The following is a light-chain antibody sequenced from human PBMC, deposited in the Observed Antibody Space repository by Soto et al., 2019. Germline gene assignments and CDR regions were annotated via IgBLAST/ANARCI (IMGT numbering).Light chain of an antibody. CDR2: GAS. V-gene: IGKV3-15*01. Sequence: EKVMTHATATHSVTPGERATLSCRASQSVSSRLAWYQQKPGQSPRLLIYGASTRATGIPARFSGSGSGTEFTLTISSLQSEDFGVYYCQQYNNLWTFGQGTKVDIK. CDR3: QQYNNLWT. CDR1: QSVSSR. J-gene: IGKJ1*01.